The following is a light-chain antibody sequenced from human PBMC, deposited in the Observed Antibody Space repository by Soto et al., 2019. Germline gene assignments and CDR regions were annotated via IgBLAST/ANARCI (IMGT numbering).Light chain of an antibody. Sequence: EIVLTQSPAPLPLSPGERATLSCRASQSVSSYLAWYQQKPGQAPRLPIYDASNRATGIPARFSGSGSGTDFTLTISSLEPEDFAVYYCQQRSNWPLTFGGGTKVDIK. J-gene: IGKJ4*01. CDR1: QSVSSY. CDR2: DAS. CDR3: QQRSNWPLT. V-gene: IGKV3-11*01.